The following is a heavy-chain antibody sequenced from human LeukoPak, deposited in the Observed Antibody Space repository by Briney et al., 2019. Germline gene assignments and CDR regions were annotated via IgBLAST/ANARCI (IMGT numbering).Heavy chain of an antibody. CDR2: ISISSNYI. CDR1: VFTYSRYS. V-gene: IGHV3-21*01. J-gene: IGHJ3*02. D-gene: IGHD3-10*01. Sequence: GGTLRLSCAASVFTYSRYSMNCVRQAPGKGLECGSYISISSNYIYYADSLKGRFTISRDNAKISLYLQMSSLRAEDTAVYYCARVNYGWRDAFDIWGQGTMVTVSS. CDR3: ARVNYGWRDAFDI.